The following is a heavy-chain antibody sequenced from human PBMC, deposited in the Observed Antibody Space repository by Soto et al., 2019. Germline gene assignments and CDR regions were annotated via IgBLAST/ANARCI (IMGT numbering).Heavy chain of an antibody. Sequence: EVQLVESGGGLVQPGGSLRLSCSASGFTFSSYAMHWVRQAPGKGLEYVSAISSNGGSTYYADSVKGRFTISRDNSKNTLYLQMSSLRAEDTAVYYCVKDFKAYSSSWYPYYYYYGMDVWGQGTTVTVSS. CDR2: ISSNGGST. V-gene: IGHV3-64D*06. CDR1: GFTFSSYA. J-gene: IGHJ6*02. CDR3: VKDFKAYSSSWYPYYYYYGMDV. D-gene: IGHD6-13*01.